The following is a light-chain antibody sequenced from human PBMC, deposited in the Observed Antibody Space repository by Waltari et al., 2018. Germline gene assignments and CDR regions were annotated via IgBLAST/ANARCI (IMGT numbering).Light chain of an antibody. CDR2: GAS. J-gene: IGKJ4*01. V-gene: IGKV3-15*01. Sequence: EIVMTQSLATLSVSPGERATSTCRASQSVSSNLAWYQQKPGQAPRLLIYGASTRATGIPARFSGSGSGTEFTLTISSLQSEDFAVYYCEQYNNWPPLTFGGGTKVEIK. CDR3: EQYNNWPPLT. CDR1: QSVSSN.